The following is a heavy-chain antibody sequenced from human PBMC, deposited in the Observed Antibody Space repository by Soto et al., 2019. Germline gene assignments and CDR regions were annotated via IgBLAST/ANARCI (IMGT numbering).Heavy chain of an antibody. D-gene: IGHD3-10*01. J-gene: IGHJ4*02. CDR3: ARNLYNTGSFDH. Sequence: QVQLVQSGAEVKKPGASVKVSCKASGYTFTNYDINWVRQATGQGLEWVGWMTPISGDTGYAQNFQGRVTMTRDTHRSTAYLELSSLTSEDTAVYYCARNLYNTGSFDHWGQGTLVTVSS. CDR1: GYTFTNYD. CDR2: MTPISGDT. V-gene: IGHV1-8*02.